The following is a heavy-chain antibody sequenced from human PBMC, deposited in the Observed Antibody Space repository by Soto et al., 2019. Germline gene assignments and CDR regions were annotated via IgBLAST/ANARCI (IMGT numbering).Heavy chain of an antibody. CDR3: AHSPYYYYMDV. V-gene: IGHV2-5*02. CDR2: LYWDDDK. J-gene: IGHJ6*03. Sequence: QITLKESGPTLVKPTQTLTLTCTFSGFSLSTSGVGVGWIRQPPGKALEWLALLYWDDDKRYSPSLKSRLTITQDTSKNQVVPTMTNMDPVDTATYYCAHSPYYYYMDVWGKGTTVTVSS. CDR1: GFSLSTSGVG.